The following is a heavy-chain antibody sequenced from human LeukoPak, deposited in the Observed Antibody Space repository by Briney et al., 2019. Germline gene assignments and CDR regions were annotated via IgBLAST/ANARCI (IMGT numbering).Heavy chain of an antibody. CDR1: GFTLSDYY. D-gene: IGHD2-21*02. CDR2: ISSSGSTI. V-gene: IGHV3-11*01. CDR3: AREYNCGGDCMTFDI. Sequence: PGGSLRLSCAASGFTLSDYYMSWIRQAPGKGLEWVSYISSSGSTIYYADSVKGRFTISRDNAKNSLYLQMNSLRAEDTAVYYCAREYNCGGDCMTFDIWGQGTMVTVSS. J-gene: IGHJ3*02.